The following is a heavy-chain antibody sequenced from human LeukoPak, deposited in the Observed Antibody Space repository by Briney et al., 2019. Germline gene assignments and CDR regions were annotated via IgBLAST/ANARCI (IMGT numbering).Heavy chain of an antibody. CDR3: ARERFMTTVSSFDY. CDR2: IYYSGST. D-gene: IGHD4-17*01. CDR1: GGSISSGGYY. V-gene: IGHV4-31*03. Sequence: SQTLSLTCTVSGGSISSGGYYWSWIRQHPGKGLEWIGYIYYSGSTYYNPSLKSRVTTSIDTSKNQFSLKLSSVTAADTAVYYCARERFMTTVSSFDYWGQGTLVTVSS. J-gene: IGHJ4*02.